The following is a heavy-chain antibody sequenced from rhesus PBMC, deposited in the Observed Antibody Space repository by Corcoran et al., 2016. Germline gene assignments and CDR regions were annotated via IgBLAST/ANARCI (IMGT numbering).Heavy chain of an antibody. D-gene: IGHD1-26*01. J-gene: IGHJ4*01. CDR3: AQNWNPHY. Sequence: QVKLQQWGEGLVKPSETLSLTCAVYGGSISGYNWSWIRQPPGKGLEWIGIIDGNSTSTTYKAALKNRVSISKDTSKNQFSLKLRSVTAADTAVYYCAQNWNPHYWGQGVLVTVSS. CDR2: IDGNSTST. CDR1: GGSISGYN. V-gene: IGHV4-73*01.